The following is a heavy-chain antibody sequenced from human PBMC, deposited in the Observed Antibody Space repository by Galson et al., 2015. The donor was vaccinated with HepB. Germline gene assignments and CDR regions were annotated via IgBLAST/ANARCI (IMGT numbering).Heavy chain of an antibody. CDR2: ISWKSANI. V-gene: IGHV3-9*01. J-gene: IGHJ5*02. CDR1: GFTFDDYA. Sequence: SLRLSCAASGFTFDDYAMHWVRQVPGKGLEWVSGISWKSANIGYADSMKGRFTISRDNAKNSLFLQMNSLRAEDTAVYYCARVVPPAPVIPAADNWFDPWGQGTLVTVSS. CDR3: ARVVPPAPVIPAADNWFDP. D-gene: IGHD2-2*01.